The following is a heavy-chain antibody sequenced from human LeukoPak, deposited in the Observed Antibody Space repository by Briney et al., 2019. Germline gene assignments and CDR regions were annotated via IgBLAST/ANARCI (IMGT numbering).Heavy chain of an antibody. V-gene: IGHV4-39*01. J-gene: IGHJ1*01. D-gene: IGHD3-22*01. CDR3: ARQAFYDDSSGSPGNKH. CDR2: IYQSGST. CDR1: GGSISSSGYY. Sequence: PSETLSLTRTVAGGSISSSGYYWGWIRQPPGKGLDWFGNIYQSGSTYYNPSFKSRVTISVDTSRNQFSLILSSVTAADTAVNYCARQAFYDDSSGSPGNKHWGQGTLVTVSS.